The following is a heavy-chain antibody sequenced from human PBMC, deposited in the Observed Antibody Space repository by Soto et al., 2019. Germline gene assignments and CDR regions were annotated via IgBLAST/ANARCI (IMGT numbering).Heavy chain of an antibody. J-gene: IGHJ4*02. V-gene: IGHV3-21*01. Sequence: PGGSLRLSCAASGFTFSSYSMNWVRQAPGKGLEWVSSISSSSSYIYYADSVKGRFTISRDNAKNSLYLRMNSLRAEDTAVYYCARDRPIVGGTHRLDYWGQGTLVTVSS. D-gene: IGHD2-15*01. CDR1: GFTFSSYS. CDR3: ARDRPIVGGTHRLDY. CDR2: ISSSSSYI.